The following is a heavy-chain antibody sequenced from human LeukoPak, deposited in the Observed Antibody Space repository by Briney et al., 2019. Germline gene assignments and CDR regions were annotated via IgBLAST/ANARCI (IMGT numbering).Heavy chain of an antibody. Sequence: GGSLRLSCAASGLTFSNYGMMWVRQAPGKGLEWVSGINWNGGSTGYADSVKGRFTISRDNAKNSLYLQMNSLRAEDTALYYCARGSDWADYWGQGTLVTVSS. CDR3: ARGSDWADY. V-gene: IGHV3-20*04. CDR2: INWNGGST. D-gene: IGHD3-9*01. CDR1: GLTFSNYG. J-gene: IGHJ4*02.